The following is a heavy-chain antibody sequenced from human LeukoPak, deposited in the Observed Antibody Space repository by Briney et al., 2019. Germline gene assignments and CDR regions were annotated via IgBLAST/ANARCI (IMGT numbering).Heavy chain of an antibody. V-gene: IGHV3-21*01. J-gene: IGHJ4*02. D-gene: IGHD4-17*01. Sequence: AGGSLRLSCAASGFTFSTYNINWVRQTPGKGLEWVSSITISSTYIYCADSVKGRFTISRDNAKNSLYLQMNSLRAEDTAVYYCARGGDYGFYYFDYWGQGTLVTVSS. CDR1: GFTFSTYN. CDR2: ITISSTYI. CDR3: ARGGDYGFYYFDY.